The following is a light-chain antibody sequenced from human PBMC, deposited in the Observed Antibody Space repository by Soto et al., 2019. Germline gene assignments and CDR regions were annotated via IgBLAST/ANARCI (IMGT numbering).Light chain of an antibody. CDR2: DAS. CDR1: QPISSW. Sequence: DIRMTQSPSTLSASVGDRVTITCRASQPISSWLAWYQQKPGKAPNLLIYDASNLEDAVPSRFSGSGSGTEFTLTISNLQPDDFATYYCQQYSSSSSTFGQGTKVDIK. CDR3: QQYSSSSST. J-gene: IGKJ1*01. V-gene: IGKV1-5*01.